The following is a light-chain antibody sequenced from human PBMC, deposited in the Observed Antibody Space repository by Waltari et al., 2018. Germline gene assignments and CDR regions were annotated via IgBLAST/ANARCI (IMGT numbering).Light chain of an antibody. J-gene: IGKJ4*01. CDR1: QSVSSY. CDR2: DAS. CDR3: QQRSNWPGT. V-gene: IGKV3-11*01. Sequence: EIVLTQSPATLSLSPGERATISCRASQSVSSYLAWYQQKPGQAPMLLIYDASNRATGIPARFSGSGSGTDFTLTISSLEPEDFAVYYCQQRSNWPGTFGGGTKVEIK.